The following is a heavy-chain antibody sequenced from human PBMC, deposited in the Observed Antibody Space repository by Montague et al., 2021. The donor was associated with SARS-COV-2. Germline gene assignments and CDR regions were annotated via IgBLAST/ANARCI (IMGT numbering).Heavy chain of an antibody. CDR2: INHSGST. J-gene: IGHJ4*02. CDR3: ARGSGWLSRSSYYFDY. CDR1: GGSFSGYY. Sequence: SETLSLTCAVYGGSFSGYYWSWIRQPPGKGLEWIGGINHSGSTXXXPSXXXRVTISVDTSKNQFSLKLSSVTAADTAVYYCARGSGWLSRSSYYFDYWGQGTLVTVSS. D-gene: IGHD3-22*01. V-gene: IGHV4-34*01.